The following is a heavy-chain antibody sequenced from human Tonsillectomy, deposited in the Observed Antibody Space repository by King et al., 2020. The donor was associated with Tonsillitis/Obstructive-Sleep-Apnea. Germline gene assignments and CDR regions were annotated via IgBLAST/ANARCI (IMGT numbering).Heavy chain of an antibody. CDR3: ARNRRADAFDI. Sequence: QLVQSGAEVKKPGASVKVSCKASGYTFTNYYMHWVRQAPGQGLEWMGIINPSGGSTSYAQKFKGRVTMTRDTSTSTVYMELSSLRSEDTAVYYCARNRRADAFDIWGQGTMVTVSS. CDR1: GYTFTNYY. V-gene: IGHV1-46*01. D-gene: IGHD1-14*01. J-gene: IGHJ3*02. CDR2: INPSGGST.